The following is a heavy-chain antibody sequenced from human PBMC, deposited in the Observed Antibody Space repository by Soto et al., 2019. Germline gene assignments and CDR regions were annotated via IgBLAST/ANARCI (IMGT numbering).Heavy chain of an antibody. CDR1: GGSFSGYY. V-gene: IGHV4-34*09. D-gene: IGHD2-21*02. J-gene: IGHJ6*03. Sequence: PSETLSLTCAVYGGSFSGYYWSWIRQPPGRGLEWIGEIYYSGSTNYNPSLKSRLTISLDTSKNQFSLKVTSVTAADTAVYYCARVPGDVGYYYYYMDVWGKGTTVTFS. CDR2: IYYSGST. CDR3: ARVPGDVGYYYYYMDV.